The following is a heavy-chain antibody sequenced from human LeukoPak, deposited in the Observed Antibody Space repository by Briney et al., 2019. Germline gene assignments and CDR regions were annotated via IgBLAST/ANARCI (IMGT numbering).Heavy chain of an antibody. J-gene: IGHJ3*02. Sequence: PGGSLRLSCAASGFTFSNAWMSWVRQPPGKGLEWIGSIYYSGSTYYNPSLKSRVTITVDTSKNQFSLKLSSVTAADTAAYYCARSYCSNTNCYAVGAFDIWGQGTMVTVSS. CDR2: IYYSGST. CDR1: GFTFSNAW. V-gene: IGHV4-39*01. D-gene: IGHD2-2*01. CDR3: ARSYCSNTNCYAVGAFDI.